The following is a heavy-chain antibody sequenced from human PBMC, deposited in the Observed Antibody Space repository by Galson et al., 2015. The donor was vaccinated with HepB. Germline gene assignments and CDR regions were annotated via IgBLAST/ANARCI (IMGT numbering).Heavy chain of an antibody. V-gene: IGHV3-23*01. D-gene: IGHD2/OR15-2a*01. Sequence: SLRLSCAASGVTFSNYAMIWVRQAPGKGLEWVSGITESSGTTYYADNVKGRFTISRDNSKNTVCLEMNTLRAEDTAMYYCAKSDYTTNPNHDYWGQGTLVTVSS. CDR2: ITESSGTT. J-gene: IGHJ4*02. CDR1: GVTFSNYA. CDR3: AKSDYTTNPNHDY.